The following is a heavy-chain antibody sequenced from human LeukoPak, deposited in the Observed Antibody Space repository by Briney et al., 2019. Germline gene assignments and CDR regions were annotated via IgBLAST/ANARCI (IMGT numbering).Heavy chain of an antibody. V-gene: IGHV3-53*01. Sequence: GGSLRLSCAASGFTFSSYAMSWVRQAPGKGLEWVSVFYVGGSTYYADSVKGRFTISRDNSKNTLSLQMNSLRAEDTAVYYCARGDGYNFFKSWGRGTLVTVSS. CDR2: FYVGGST. CDR3: ARGDGYNFFKS. D-gene: IGHD5-24*01. CDR1: GFTFSSYA. J-gene: IGHJ5*02.